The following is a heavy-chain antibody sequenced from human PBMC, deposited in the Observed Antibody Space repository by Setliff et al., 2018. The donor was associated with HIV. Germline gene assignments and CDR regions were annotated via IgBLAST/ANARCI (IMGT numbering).Heavy chain of an antibody. CDR1: SGSISYYY. D-gene: IGHD6-19*01. CDR3: ARMRGRAVLSYYFDH. CDR2: VSHSGST. Sequence: TSETLSLTCNVSSGSISYYYWSWVRQPPGRGLEWIGYVSHSGSTSYNPSLNSRVTMSVDTSRDQFSLKVRSVTAADTAVYYCARMRGRAVLSYYFDHWGQGRLVTVSS. V-gene: IGHV4-59*01. J-gene: IGHJ4*02.